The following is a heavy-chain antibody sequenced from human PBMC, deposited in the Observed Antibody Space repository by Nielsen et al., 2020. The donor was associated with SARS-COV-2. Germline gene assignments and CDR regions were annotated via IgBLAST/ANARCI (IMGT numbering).Heavy chain of an antibody. D-gene: IGHD6-19*01. Sequence: ASVKVSCKTSGYTFHKFALNWVRQAPGQGLEWMGWIDTNTGNPTYAQGFTGRFVFSLDTSVSTAYLQISGLKAEDTAVYYCARDIAVTGSPLHYFDYWAQGTLVAVSS. CDR1: GYTFHKFA. J-gene: IGHJ4*02. V-gene: IGHV7-4-1*02. CDR3: ARDIAVTGSPLHYFDY. CDR2: IDTNTGNP.